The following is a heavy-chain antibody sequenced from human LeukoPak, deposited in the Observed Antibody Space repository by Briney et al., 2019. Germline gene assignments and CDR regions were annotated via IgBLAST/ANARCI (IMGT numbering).Heavy chain of an antibody. CDR1: GFTFSSYG. V-gene: IGHV3-30*18. J-gene: IGHJ4*02. D-gene: IGHD3-22*01. CDR3: AKAPAGNYDSSGYPLDY. Sequence: AGGSLRLSCAASGFTFSSYGMHWVRQAPGKGLEWVAVISYDGSNKYYADSVKGRFTISRDNSKNTLYLQMNSLRAEDTAVYYCAKAPAGNYDSSGYPLDYWGQGTLVTVSS. CDR2: ISYDGSNK.